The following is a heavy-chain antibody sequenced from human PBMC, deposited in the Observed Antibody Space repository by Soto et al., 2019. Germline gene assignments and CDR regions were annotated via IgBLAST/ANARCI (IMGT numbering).Heavy chain of an antibody. J-gene: IGHJ3*02. Sequence: ASVKVSCKASGYTFTSYYMHWVRQAPGQGLEWMGIINPSGGSTSYAQKFQGRVTMTRDTSTSTVYMELSSLRSEDTAVYYCARVGLDSAKYYTAFDIWGQGTLVTVS. CDR3: ARVGLDSAKYYTAFDI. D-gene: IGHD1-26*01. V-gene: IGHV1-46*01. CDR2: INPSGGST. CDR1: GYTFTSYY.